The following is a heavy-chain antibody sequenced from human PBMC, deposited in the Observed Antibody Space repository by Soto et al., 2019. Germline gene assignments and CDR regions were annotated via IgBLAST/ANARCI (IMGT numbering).Heavy chain of an antibody. J-gene: IGHJ4*02. V-gene: IGHV3-23*01. CDR1: GFTFSSYA. CDR2: ISGSGGST. Sequence: GGSLRLSCAASGFTFSSYAMSWVRQAPGKGLEWVSAISGSGGSTYYADSVKGRFTISRDNSKNTLYLQMNSLRAEDTAVYYCAKAQRRLGYDILTGYSQYYFDYWGQGTLVTVSS. CDR3: AKAQRRLGYDILTGYSQYYFDY. D-gene: IGHD3-9*01.